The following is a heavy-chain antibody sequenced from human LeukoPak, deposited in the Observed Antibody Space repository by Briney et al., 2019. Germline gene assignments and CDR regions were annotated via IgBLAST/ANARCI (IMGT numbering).Heavy chain of an antibody. CDR2: ISSSSSYI. J-gene: IGHJ6*02. CDR3: ASSLHYYYYGMDV. CDR1: GFIFSNFA. Sequence: GGSLRLSCAASGFIFSNFALHWVRQAPGKGLEWVSSISSSSSYIYYADSVKGRFTISRDNAKNSLYLQMNSLRAEDTAVYYCASSLHYYYYGMDVWGQGTTVTVSS. V-gene: IGHV3-21*01.